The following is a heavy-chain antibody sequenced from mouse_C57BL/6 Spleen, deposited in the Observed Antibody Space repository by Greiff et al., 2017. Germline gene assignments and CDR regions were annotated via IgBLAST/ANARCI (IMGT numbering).Heavy chain of an antibody. CDR2: IYPGGGDT. CDR3: ARYSNSWFAY. D-gene: IGHD2-5*01. CDR1: GYAFSSYW. J-gene: IGHJ3*01. V-gene: IGHV1-80*01. Sequence: VQGVESGAELVKPGASVKISCKASGYAFSSYWMNWVKQRPGKGLEWIGQIYPGGGDTNYNGKFKGKATLTADKSSSTAYMQLSSLTSEDSSVYFCARYSNSWFAYWGQGTLVTVSA.